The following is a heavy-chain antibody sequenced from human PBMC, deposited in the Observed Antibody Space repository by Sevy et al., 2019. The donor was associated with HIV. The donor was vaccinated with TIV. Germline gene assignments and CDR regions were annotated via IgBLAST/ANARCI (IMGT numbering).Heavy chain of an antibody. D-gene: IGHD3-22*01. CDR3: AREDSSGLNWFDP. V-gene: IGHV1-69*13. CDR2: IIPMLGTI. J-gene: IGHJ5*02. Sequence: ASVKVSCRASGGTFSIYAITWVRQSPGQGLEWMGGIIPMLGTINYAQKFQGRVTITADESTTTAYMELRSLRSGDTAVYYCAREDSSGLNWFDPWGQGTLITLSS. CDR1: GGTFSIYA.